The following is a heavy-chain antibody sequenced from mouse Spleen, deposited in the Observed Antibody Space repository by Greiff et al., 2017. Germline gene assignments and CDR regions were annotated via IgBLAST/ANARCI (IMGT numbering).Heavy chain of an antibody. CDR2: ISSGSSTI. D-gene: IGHD1-1*02. Sequence: EVKVVESGGGLVKPGGSLKLSCAASGFTFSDYGMHWVRQAPEKGLEWVAYISSGSSTIYYADTVKGRFTISRDNAKNTLFLQMTSLRSEDTAMYYCAREEIYYGRSYWYFDVWGTGTTVTVPS. V-gene: IGHV5-17*01. J-gene: IGHJ1*03. CDR3: AREEIYYGRSYWYFDV. CDR1: GFTFSDYG.